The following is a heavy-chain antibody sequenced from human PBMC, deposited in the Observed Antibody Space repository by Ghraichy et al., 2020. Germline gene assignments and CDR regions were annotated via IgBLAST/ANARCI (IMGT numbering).Heavy chain of an antibody. Sequence: GGSLRLSCAASGFTFSSYSMNWVRQAPGKGLEWVSYISSSSSTIYYADSVKGRFTISRDNAKNSLYLQMNSLRDEDTAVYYCARDDRYCGGDCSIGGAPGDYWGQGTLVTVSS. D-gene: IGHD2-21*02. CDR1: GFTFSSYS. CDR3: ARDDRYCGGDCSIGGAPGDY. CDR2: ISSSSSTI. J-gene: IGHJ4*02. V-gene: IGHV3-48*02.